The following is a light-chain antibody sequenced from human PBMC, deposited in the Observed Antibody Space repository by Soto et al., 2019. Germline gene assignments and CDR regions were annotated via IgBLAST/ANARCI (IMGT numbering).Light chain of an antibody. J-gene: IGKJ1*01. CDR1: QSLNSW. V-gene: IGKV1-5*03. CDR2: KAS. Sequence: DIQMTQSPSTLSASVGDRVTITCRASQSLNSWLAWYQHKPGKAPKLLIYKASIVASGVPSRCSGSDSGADSTHTISSLQHDDFETYYCQHYIGYSGMFGQGTKVDIK. CDR3: QHYIGYSGM.